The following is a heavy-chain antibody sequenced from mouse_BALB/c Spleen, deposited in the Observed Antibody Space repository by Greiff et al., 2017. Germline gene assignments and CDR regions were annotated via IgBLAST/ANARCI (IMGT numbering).Heavy chain of an antibody. CDR3: ARGDGYY. CDR1: GYTFTSYV. D-gene: IGHD2-3*01. J-gene: IGHJ3*01. V-gene: IGHV1-14*01. Sequence: EVHLVESGPELVTPGASVKMSCKASGYTFTSYVMHWVKQKPGQGLEWIGNINPYNDGTKYNEKFKGKATLTSDKSSSTAYMELSSLTSEDSAVYYCARGDGYYWGQGTLVTVSA. CDR2: INPYNDGT.